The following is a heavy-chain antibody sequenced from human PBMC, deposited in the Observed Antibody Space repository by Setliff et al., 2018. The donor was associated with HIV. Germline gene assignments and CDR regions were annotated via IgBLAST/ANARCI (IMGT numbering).Heavy chain of an antibody. CDR3: TRLWHENWGGVDY. V-gene: IGHV5-51*01. D-gene: IGHD3-16*01. CDR1: GYSFTSYW. Sequence: PGESLKISCKGSGYSFTSYWIGWVRQMPGKGLEWMGVIYPADSNIRYSPSFQGQVTISVDKSTNTAFLQWTSLRASDTAMYYCTRLWHENWGGVDYWGQGTLVTVSS. CDR2: IYPADSNI. J-gene: IGHJ4*02.